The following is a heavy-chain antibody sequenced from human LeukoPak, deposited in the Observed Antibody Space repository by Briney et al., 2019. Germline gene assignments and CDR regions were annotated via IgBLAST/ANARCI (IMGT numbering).Heavy chain of an antibody. J-gene: IGHJ5*01. CDR2: INTDGTVT. V-gene: IGHV3-74*01. CDR1: GFTFSKYW. CDR3: ARESPTSGIDS. D-gene: IGHD2-15*01. Sequence: GGSLRLSCGASGFTFSKYWMLWVRQAPGRGLESVSRINTDGTVTTYADSVKGRFTVSRDISKNSLDLQMNRLRGEDTAVYYCARESPTSGIDSWGQGTLVIVSS.